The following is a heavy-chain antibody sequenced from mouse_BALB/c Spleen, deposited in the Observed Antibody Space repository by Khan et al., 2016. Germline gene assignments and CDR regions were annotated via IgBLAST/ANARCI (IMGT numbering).Heavy chain of an antibody. D-gene: IGHD1-1*01. V-gene: IGHV3-1*02. Sequence: EVQLQESGPDLVKPSQSLSLTCTVTGYSITSGYSWHWIRQFPGNKLEWMGYINYNGGTNYNPSLKSRISITRDTSKNQFFLQLNSVTTEDTATYFCARDYYGSSNFDYWGQGTTLTVSS. J-gene: IGHJ2*01. CDR1: GYSITSGYS. CDR2: INYNGGT. CDR3: ARDYYGSSNFDY.